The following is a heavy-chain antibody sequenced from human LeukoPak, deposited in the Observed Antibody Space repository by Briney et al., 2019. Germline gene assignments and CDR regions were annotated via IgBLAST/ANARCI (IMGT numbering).Heavy chain of an antibody. CDR3: AKGGQDFDFWRFDY. D-gene: IGHD3-3*01. CDR1: GFSFSVYA. Sequence: PGGPLRLSCAASGFSFSVYAMSWVRQAPGKGLEWVSCISGSGGRTYYTNSVKGRFTISRENFKNTVYLEMNNLGAEDTALYYCAKGGQDFDFWRFDYWGQGNLVIVSS. CDR2: ISGSGGRT. V-gene: IGHV3-23*01. J-gene: IGHJ4*02.